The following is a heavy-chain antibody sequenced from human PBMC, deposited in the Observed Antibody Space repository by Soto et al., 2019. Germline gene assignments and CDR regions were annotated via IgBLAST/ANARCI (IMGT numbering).Heavy chain of an antibody. CDR2: ISSSSSYI. D-gene: IGHD4-17*01. Sequence: GGSLRLSCAASGFTFSGSWMSWVRQAPGKGLEWVSSISSSSSYIYYADSVKGRFTISRDNAKNSLYLQMNSLRAEDSAVYYCARDDNYGDYYYMDVWGKGTTVTVSS. CDR1: GFTFSGSW. CDR3: ARDDNYGDYYYMDV. V-gene: IGHV3-21*01. J-gene: IGHJ6*03.